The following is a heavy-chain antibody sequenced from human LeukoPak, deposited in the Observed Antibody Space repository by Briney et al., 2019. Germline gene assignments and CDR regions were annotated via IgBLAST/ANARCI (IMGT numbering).Heavy chain of an antibody. Sequence: YLSSGGLTIFYADSVKGRFTISRDNTKNSIFLDMTNLRAEDTAVYYCARDFDYGDYIDFWCQGTLVAVSS. CDR3: ARDFDYGDYIDF. J-gene: IGHJ4*02. D-gene: IGHD4/OR15-4a*01. V-gene: IGHV3-48*03. CDR2: LSSGGLTI.